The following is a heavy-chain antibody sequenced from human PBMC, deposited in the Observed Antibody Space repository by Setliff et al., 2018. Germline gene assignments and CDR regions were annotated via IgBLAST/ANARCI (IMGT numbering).Heavy chain of an antibody. CDR2: IYYTGKT. V-gene: IGHV4-59*06. D-gene: IGHD3-10*01. CDR3: ARTSTYVLGSGSYWDRWFDP. CDR1: GASINNHY. Sequence: SETLSLTCTVSGASINNHYWSWIRHLPGKGLQWLGHIYYTGKTYYNPSLKSRLEMSVDTSKREFALRLSSVTAADTAAYYCARTSTYVLGSGSYWDRWFDPWSQGTLVTVSS. J-gene: IGHJ5*02.